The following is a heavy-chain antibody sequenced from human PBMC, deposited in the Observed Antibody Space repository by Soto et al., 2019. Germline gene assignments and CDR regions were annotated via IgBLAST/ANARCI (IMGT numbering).Heavy chain of an antibody. V-gene: IGHV4-59*08. CDR3: ARHRVFRTPVGVVDTAKNWFDP. D-gene: IGHD5-18*01. J-gene: IGHJ5*02. CDR1: GGSISSYY. Sequence: SETLSLTCTVSGGSISSYYWSWIRQPPGKGLEWIGYIYYSGSTNYNPSLKSRVTISVDTSKNQFSLKLSSVTAADTAVYYCARHRVFRTPVGVVDTAKNWFDPWGQGTLVTVSS. CDR2: IYYSGST.